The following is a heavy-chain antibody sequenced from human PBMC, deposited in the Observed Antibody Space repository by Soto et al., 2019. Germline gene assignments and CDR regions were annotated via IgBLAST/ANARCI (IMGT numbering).Heavy chain of an antibody. V-gene: IGHV3-7*01. D-gene: IGHD1-1*01. Sequence: GGSLRLSCAASGFTFSSYWMIWVRQAPGKGLERVANTKQDGSEKYYVDYVKGRYIISRDNAMNTLYLKMNSLRAEDTAVYYCAGGYGWYFDLWGRGTLVTVSS. CDR1: GFTFSSYW. J-gene: IGHJ2*01. CDR3: AGGYGWYFDL. CDR2: TKQDGSEK.